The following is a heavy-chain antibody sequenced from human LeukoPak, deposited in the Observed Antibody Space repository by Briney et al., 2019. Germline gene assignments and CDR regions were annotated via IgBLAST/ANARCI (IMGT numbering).Heavy chain of an antibody. J-gene: IGHJ6*03. D-gene: IGHD2/OR15-2a*01. CDR3: ARNSNRYMDV. CDR1: GFSFSSYW. CDR2: IKEDGSEK. V-gene: IGHV3-7*01. Sequence: PGGSLRLSCAGSGFSFSSYWMSWVRQAPGKGLEWVANIKEDGSEKYYVDSVKGRFTISRDNAKNSLYLQMNSLRAEDTAVYYCARNSNRYMDVWGKGTTVTVSS.